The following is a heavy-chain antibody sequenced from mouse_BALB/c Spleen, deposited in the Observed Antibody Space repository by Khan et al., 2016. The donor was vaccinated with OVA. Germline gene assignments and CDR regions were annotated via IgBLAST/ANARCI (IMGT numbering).Heavy chain of an antibody. V-gene: IGHV2-6-7*01. J-gene: IGHJ3*01. CDR3: ATFRYYSGSWLAY. CDR1: GFTLTGYG. CDR2: IWGEGST. D-gene: IGHD1-1*01. Sequence: QVQLKQSGPGLVAPSQSLSITCKVSGFTLTGYGVNWVRQPPGKGLEWLGMIWGEGSTNYNTDNKSRMSISKDNTKSHVALIMNSLQTDEEARDYCATFRYYSGSWLAYWGRGTLVTVSA.